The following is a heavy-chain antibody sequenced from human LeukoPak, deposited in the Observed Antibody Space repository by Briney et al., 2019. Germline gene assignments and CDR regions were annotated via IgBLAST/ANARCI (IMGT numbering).Heavy chain of an antibody. Sequence: GGSLRLSCAASGFTFSSYSMNWVRQAPGKGLEWVSSISSSSSYIYYADSVKGRFTISRGNAKNSLYLQMNSLRAEDTAVYYCAESSSWYYFDYWGQGTLVTVSS. D-gene: IGHD6-13*01. V-gene: IGHV3-21*01. CDR1: GFTFSSYS. CDR2: ISSSSSYI. CDR3: AESSSWYYFDY. J-gene: IGHJ4*02.